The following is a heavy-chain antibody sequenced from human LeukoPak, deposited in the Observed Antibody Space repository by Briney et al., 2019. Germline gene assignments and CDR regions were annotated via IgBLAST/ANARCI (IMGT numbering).Heavy chain of an antibody. D-gene: IGHD3-3*01. CDR1: GGSFSGYY. J-gene: IGHJ5*02. V-gene: IGHV4-34*01. CDR3: ARGGDFWSGYNWFDP. Sequence: KPSETLSLTCAVYGGSFSGYYWSWIRQPPGKGLEWIGEINHSGSTNYNPSLKSRVTISVDTSKNQFSLKLSSVTAADTAVYYCARGGDFWSGYNWFDPGGQGTLVTVSS. CDR2: INHSGST.